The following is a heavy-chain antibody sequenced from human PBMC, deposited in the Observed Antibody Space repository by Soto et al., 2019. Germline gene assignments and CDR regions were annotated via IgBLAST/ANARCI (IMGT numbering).Heavy chain of an antibody. CDR3: ARGGTYSYGHQDY. CDR1: GFTFSNYN. V-gene: IGHV3-48*02. J-gene: IGHJ4*02. D-gene: IGHD5-18*01. CDR2: ISSSSSSI. Sequence: PGGSLRLSCAASGFTFSNYNMNWVRQAPGKGLEWVSYISSSSSSIYYADSVKGRFTISRDNAKNSLYLQMNSLRDEDTAVYYCARGGTYSYGHQDYWGQGTLVTVSS.